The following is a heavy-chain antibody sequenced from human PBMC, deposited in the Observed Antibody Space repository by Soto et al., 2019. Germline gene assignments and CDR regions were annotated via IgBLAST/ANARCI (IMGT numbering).Heavy chain of an antibody. J-gene: IGHJ4*02. D-gene: IGHD3-22*01. CDR3: ARTPDYYDSRELEYYFDY. CDR1: GFTFSSYG. Sequence: GGSLRLSCAASGFTFSSYGMHWVRQAPGKGLEWVAVISYDGSNKYYADSVKGRFTISRDNSKNTLYLQMNSLRAEDTAVYYCARTPDYYDSRELEYYFDYWGQGTLVTVSS. CDR2: ISYDGSNK. V-gene: IGHV3-30*03.